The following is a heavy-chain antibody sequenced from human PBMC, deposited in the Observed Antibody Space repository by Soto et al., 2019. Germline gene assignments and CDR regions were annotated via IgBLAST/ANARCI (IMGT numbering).Heavy chain of an antibody. CDR1: GFTFSDYY. Sequence: GGSLRLSCAASGFTFSDYYMSWIRQAPGKGLEWVSYISSSGSTIYYADSVKGRFTISRDNAKNSLYLQMNSLRAEDTAVYYCARVVKIFGVVTENWFDPWGQGTLVTVSS. CDR2: ISSSGSTI. D-gene: IGHD3-3*01. J-gene: IGHJ5*02. V-gene: IGHV3-11*01. CDR3: ARVVKIFGVVTENWFDP.